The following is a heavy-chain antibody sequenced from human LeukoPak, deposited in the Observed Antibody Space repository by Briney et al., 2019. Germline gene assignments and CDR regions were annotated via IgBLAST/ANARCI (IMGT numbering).Heavy chain of an antibody. CDR1: GFTFSSYA. CDR2: ISGSGGST. J-gene: IGHJ4*02. V-gene: IGHV3-23*01. CDR3: AKDQLDYGDY. Sequence: GGSLRLSCAASGFTFSSYAMSWVRQAPGKGLEWVSAISGSGGSTYYADSVKGRFTISRDNSKDTLYLRMNSLRAEDTAVYYCAKDQLDYGDYWGQGTLVTVSS.